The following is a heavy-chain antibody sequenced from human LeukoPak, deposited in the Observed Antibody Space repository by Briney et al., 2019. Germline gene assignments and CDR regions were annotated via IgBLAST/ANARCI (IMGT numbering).Heavy chain of an antibody. CDR1: GYTFTSYY. CDR3: ARDNRLISGSATKDAFDI. Sequence: ASVKVSCKASGYTFTSYYMHWVRQAPGQGLEWMGIINPSGGSTSYAQKFQGRVTMTRDTSTSTVYMELSSLRSEDTALYYCARDNRLISGSATKDAFDIWGQGTMVTVSS. J-gene: IGHJ3*02. D-gene: IGHD1-26*01. V-gene: IGHV1-46*01. CDR2: INPSGGST.